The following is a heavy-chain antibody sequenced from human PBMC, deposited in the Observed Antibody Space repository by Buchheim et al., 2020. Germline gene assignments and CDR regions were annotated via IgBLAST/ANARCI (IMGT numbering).Heavy chain of an antibody. CDR3: ARDSGEYDYIWGSYRYNWFDP. Sequence: QVQLVQSGAEVKKPGASVKVSCKASGYTFTGYYMHWVRQAPGQGLEWMGWINPNSGGTNYAQKFQGWVTMTRDTSISTAYMELSRLRSDDTAVYYCARDSGEYDYIWGSYRYNWFDPWGQGTL. CDR2: INPNSGGT. J-gene: IGHJ5*02. V-gene: IGHV1-2*04. D-gene: IGHD3-16*02. CDR1: GYTFTGYY.